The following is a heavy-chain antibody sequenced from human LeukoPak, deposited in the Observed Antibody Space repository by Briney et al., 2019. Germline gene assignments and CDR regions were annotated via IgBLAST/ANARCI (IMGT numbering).Heavy chain of an antibody. CDR3: DRDGATAGQFDY. D-gene: IGHD6-13*01. CDR2: NSGYNGNT. J-gene: IGHJ4*02. V-gene: IGHV1-18*04. Sequence: GASVKVSCKTSGYNFYNYAVTWVRQAPGQGLEWMGWNSGYNGNTDYAQKFQGRVTMTADASTTTFYVELRSLTSDDTAVYYCDRDGATAGQFDYWGQGTLVTVPS. CDR1: GYNFYNYA.